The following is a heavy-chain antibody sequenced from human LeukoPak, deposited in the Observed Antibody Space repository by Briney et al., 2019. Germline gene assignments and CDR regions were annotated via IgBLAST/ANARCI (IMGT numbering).Heavy chain of an antibody. D-gene: IGHD1-26*01. Sequence: SETLSLTCTVSGGSITSYYWSWIRQPPGKGLEWIGYIYYSGSTNYNPSLKSRVTISVDTSKNQFSLKLSSVTAADTAVYYCARGQFRRGESYGALINYYYYYMDVWGKGTTVTVSS. CDR1: GGSITSYY. V-gene: IGHV4-59*12. CDR3: ARGQFRRGESYGALINYYYYYMDV. CDR2: IYYSGST. J-gene: IGHJ6*03.